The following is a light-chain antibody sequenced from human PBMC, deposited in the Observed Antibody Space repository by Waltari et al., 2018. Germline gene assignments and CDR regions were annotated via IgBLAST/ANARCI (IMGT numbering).Light chain of an antibody. J-gene: IGLJ1*01. Sequence: QAALTQPPSVSGSPGPSVTMSCTGPSSDIGIYDYVSWYQQHPGKAPKLLIYDVSKRPSGVSDRFSGSKSGNTASLTISGLQSEDEADYYCSSYAGSNTFIFGVGTRLTVL. V-gene: IGLV2-11*01. CDR2: DVS. CDR3: SSYAGSNTFI. CDR1: SSDIGIYDY.